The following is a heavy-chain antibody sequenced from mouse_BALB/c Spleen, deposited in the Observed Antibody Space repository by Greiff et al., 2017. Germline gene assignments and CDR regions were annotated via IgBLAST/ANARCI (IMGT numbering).Heavy chain of an antibody. CDR1: GFTFTDYY. CDR2: IRNKANGYTT. CDR3: ASDDGYYVRFAY. J-gene: IGHJ3*01. V-gene: IGHV7-3*02. Sequence: EVKLMESGGGLVQPGGSLRLSCATSGFTFTDYYMSWVRQPPGKALEWLGFIRNKANGYTTEYSASVKGRFTISRDNSQSILYLQMNTLRAEDSAAYYCASDDGYYVRFAYWGQGTLVTVSA. D-gene: IGHD2-3*01.